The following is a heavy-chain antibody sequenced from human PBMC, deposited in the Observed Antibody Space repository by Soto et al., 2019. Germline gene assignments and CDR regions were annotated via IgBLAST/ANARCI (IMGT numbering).Heavy chain of an antibody. CDR3: ARVTVTPSFFAD. J-gene: IGHJ4*02. CDR1: GGSISSTNW. D-gene: IGHD4-17*01. V-gene: IGHV4-4*02. Sequence: QVQLQESGPGLVKPSGTLSLTCAVSGGSISSTNWWSWVRQPPGKGLEWIGEIYHSGSTNYNPSLKSRVTIAVDKSKTQFSLMLSSVTAADTAVYYCARVTVTPSFFADWGQGTLVTVSS. CDR2: IYHSGST.